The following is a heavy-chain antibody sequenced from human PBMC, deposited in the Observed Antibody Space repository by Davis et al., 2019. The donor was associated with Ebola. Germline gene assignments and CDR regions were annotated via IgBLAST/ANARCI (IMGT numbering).Heavy chain of an antibody. CDR3: AKDPTGHGSGNDY. Sequence: GGSLRLSCAASGFTFSSYDMHWVRQAPGKGLEWVAVISYDGSNKYYADSVKGRFTVSRDNSKNTMYLQMNSLRLEDTAVYYCAKDPTGHGSGNDYWGQGTLVTVSS. D-gene: IGHD1-1*01. J-gene: IGHJ4*02. V-gene: IGHV3-30*18. CDR2: ISYDGSNK. CDR1: GFTFSSYD.